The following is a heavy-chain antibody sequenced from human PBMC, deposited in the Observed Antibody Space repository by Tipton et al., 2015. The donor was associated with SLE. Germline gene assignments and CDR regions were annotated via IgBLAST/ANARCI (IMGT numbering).Heavy chain of an antibody. Sequence: QSGAEVKKPGASVKVSCKASGYTFSGYYMHWVRQAPGQGLEWMGWINPNSGGTNYAQKFQGRVTMTRDTSISTAYMELSRLRSDDTAVYYCARAGTYYDFWSGPYYFDYWGQGTLVTVSS. CDR1: GYTFSGYY. V-gene: IGHV1-2*02. J-gene: IGHJ4*02. CDR2: INPNSGGT. D-gene: IGHD3-3*01. CDR3: ARAGTYYDFWSGPYYFDY.